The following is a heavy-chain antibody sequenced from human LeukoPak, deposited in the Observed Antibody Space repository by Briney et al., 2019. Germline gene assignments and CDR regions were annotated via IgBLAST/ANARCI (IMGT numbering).Heavy chain of an antibody. J-gene: IGHJ4*02. CDR3: AKIGRPGQSYYYGSGSYYKN. CDR1: GYTFTSYD. Sequence: ASVKVSCKASGYTFTSYDINWVRQATGQGLEWMGWMNPNSGNTGYAQKFQGRVTMTRNTSISTAYMELSSLRAEDTAVYYCAKIGRPGQSYYYGSGSYYKNWGQGTLVTVSS. D-gene: IGHD3-10*01. CDR2: MNPNSGNT. V-gene: IGHV1-8*01.